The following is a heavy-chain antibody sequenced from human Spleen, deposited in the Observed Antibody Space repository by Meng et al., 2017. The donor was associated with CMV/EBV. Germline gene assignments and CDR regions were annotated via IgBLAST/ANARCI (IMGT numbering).Heavy chain of an antibody. D-gene: IGHD3-10*01. CDR1: GFTFSDHY. Sequence: SGFTFSDHYVAWVRQALGKGLEWAGLCRNKDNSYTTEYAASLKGRFTISRDDSKNSLYLQMNSLTTEDTAVYYCVRVHAVVRGVFDYWGQGALVTVSS. CDR3: VRVHAVVRGVFDY. CDR2: CRNKDNSYTT. V-gene: IGHV3-72*01. J-gene: IGHJ4*02.